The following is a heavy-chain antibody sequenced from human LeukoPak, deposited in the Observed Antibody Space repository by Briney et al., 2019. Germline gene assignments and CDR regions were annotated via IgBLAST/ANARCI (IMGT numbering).Heavy chain of an antibody. J-gene: IGHJ3*02. CDR2: INHSGST. CDR1: GGSFSGYY. CDR3: ARGGYYGSGSYYPHDAFDI. Sequence: PSETLSLTCAVYGGSFSGYYWSWIRQPPGKGLEWIGEINHSGSTNYNPSLKSRVTISVDTSKNQFSLKLSSVTAADTAVYYCARGGYYGSGSYYPHDAFDIWGQGTMVTVSS. V-gene: IGHV4-34*01. D-gene: IGHD3-10*01.